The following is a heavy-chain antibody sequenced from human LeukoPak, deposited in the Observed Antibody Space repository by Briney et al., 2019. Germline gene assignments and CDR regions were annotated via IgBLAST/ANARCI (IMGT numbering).Heavy chain of an antibody. CDR1: GFTFSSYA. CDR2: ISYDGSSK. V-gene: IGHV3-30*01. D-gene: IGHD6-13*01. CDR3: ARVIAAAGTTHDY. Sequence: GRSLRLSCAASGFTFSSYAMHWVRQAPGKGLEWVAVISYDGSSKYYADSVKGRFTISRDNSKNTLYLQMNSLRAEDTAVYYCARVIAAAGTTHDYWGQGTLVTVSS. J-gene: IGHJ4*02.